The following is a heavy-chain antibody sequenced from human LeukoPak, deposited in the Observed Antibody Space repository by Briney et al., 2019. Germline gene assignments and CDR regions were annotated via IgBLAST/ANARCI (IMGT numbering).Heavy chain of an antibody. J-gene: IGHJ2*01. CDR3: ARRDSSSDWYFDL. D-gene: IGHD6-6*01. Sequence: SETLSLTCTVSGGSIGSYYWSWIRQPPGKGLEWIGYIYYSGSTNYNPSLKSRVTISVDTSKNQFSLKLSSVTAADTAVYYCARRDSSSDWYFDLWGRGTLVTVSS. CDR1: GGSIGSYY. V-gene: IGHV4-59*08. CDR2: IYYSGST.